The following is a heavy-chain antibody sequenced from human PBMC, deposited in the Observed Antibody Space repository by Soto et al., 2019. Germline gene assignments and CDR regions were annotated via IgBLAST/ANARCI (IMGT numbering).Heavy chain of an antibody. CDR3: AKNWNWGSLVH. CDR2: IYYGGST. Sequence: SETLSLTCTVSGDSISTDYWSWIRQSPGKGLEWIGFIYYGGSTNYNPSLKSRVTIYVDTPKNQFSLKLSSVTAADTAVYYCAKNWNWGSLVHWGQGTLVTVSS. D-gene: IGHD7-27*01. V-gene: IGHV4-59*08. CDR1: GDSISTDY. J-gene: IGHJ4*02.